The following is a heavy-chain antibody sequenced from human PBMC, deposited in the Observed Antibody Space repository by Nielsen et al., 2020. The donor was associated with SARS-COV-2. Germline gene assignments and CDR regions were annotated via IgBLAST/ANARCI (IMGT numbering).Heavy chain of an antibody. CDR2: ITGSSRYI. Sequence: GGSLRLSCAASGFTFSNYVMNWVRQAPGRGLEWVSSITGSSRYIYSADSVKGRFTISRDSAKNSVFLQMNSLRAEDTAVYYCARGGYCTAGTCYHDYWGRGTLVTVSS. J-gene: IGHJ4*02. CDR1: GFTFSNYV. D-gene: IGHD2-15*01. V-gene: IGHV3-21*01. CDR3: ARGGYCTAGTCYHDY.